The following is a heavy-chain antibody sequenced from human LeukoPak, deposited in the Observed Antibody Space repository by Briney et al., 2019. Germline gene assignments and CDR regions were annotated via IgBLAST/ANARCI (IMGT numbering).Heavy chain of an antibody. Sequence: SETLSLTCTVSGGSISSYYWSWIRQPPGKGQEWIGNIYYSGSTNYNPSLKSRVTISVNTSKNQFSLKLSSVTAADTAVYYCARHLSAWFFDYWGQGTLVTVSS. CDR1: GGSISSYY. CDR2: IYYSGST. CDR3: ARHLSAWFFDY. D-gene: IGHD6-19*01. V-gene: IGHV4-59*08. J-gene: IGHJ4*02.